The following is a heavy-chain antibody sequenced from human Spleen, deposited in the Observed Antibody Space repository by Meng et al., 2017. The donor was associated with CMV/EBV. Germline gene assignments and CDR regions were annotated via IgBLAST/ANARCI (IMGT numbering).Heavy chain of an antibody. CDR2: IYPGDSDT. CDR1: GYSFTTYW. J-gene: IGHJ3*02. D-gene: IGHD2-2*01. V-gene: IGHV5-51*01. CDR3: ARRYFSSTSCRGFDI. Sequence: GESLKISCKGSGYSFTTYWIGWVRQMPGKGLEWMGIIYPGDSDTRYSPSFQGQVTISADKSITTAYLQWSSLKASDTAMYYCARRYFSSTSCRGFDIWVQGTMVTVSS.